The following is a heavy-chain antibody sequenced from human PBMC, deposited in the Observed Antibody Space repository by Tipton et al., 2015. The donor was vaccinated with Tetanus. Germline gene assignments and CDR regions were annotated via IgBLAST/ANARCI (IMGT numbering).Heavy chain of an antibody. D-gene: IGHD3-10*01. CDR2: IYYSGST. Sequence: TLSLTCSVSGGSISGSSYYWSWIRQPPGKALEWIGSIYYSGSTFYHPSLQSRVTISVDTSKNQFSLKLSSVTAADTAVYYCARIKRGVATRTYYYYGMDVWGQGTTVTVSS. J-gene: IGHJ6*02. CDR1: GGSISGSSYY. CDR3: ARIKRGVATRTYYYYGMDV. V-gene: IGHV4-39*07.